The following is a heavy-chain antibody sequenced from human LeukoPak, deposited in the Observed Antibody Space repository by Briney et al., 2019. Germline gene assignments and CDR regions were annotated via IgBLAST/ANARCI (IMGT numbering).Heavy chain of an antibody. D-gene: IGHD3-10*01. V-gene: IGHV3-7*05. CDR1: GFTFSRFW. J-gene: IGHJ3*02. Sequence: GGSLRLSCAASGFTFSRFWMSWARQAPGKGLEWVANIKHDGSQKYYVDSAKGRFAISRDNAKNSVYLQMNSLTAEDTAVYYCARDGMGGIKAFDMWGQGTMVTVSS. CDR3: ARDGMGGIKAFDM. CDR2: IKHDGSQK.